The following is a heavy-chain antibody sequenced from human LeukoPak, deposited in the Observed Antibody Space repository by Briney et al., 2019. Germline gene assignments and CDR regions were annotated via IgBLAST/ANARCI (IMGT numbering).Heavy chain of an antibody. CDR3: ARGWELLLSWFDP. J-gene: IGHJ5*02. CDR2: ISSSSSYI. CDR1: GFTFSSYS. D-gene: IGHD1-26*01. Sequence: RGSLRLSCAASGFTFSSYSMNWVRQAPGKGLEWVSSISSSSSYIYYADSVKGRFTISRDNAKNSLYLQMNSLRAEDTAVYYCARGWELLLSWFDPWGQGTLVTVSS. V-gene: IGHV3-21*01.